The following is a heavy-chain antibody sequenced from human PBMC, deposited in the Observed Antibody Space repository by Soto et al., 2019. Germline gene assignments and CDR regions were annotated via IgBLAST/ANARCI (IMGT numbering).Heavy chain of an antibody. Sequence: GGSLRLSCGASGFIFSSYSMHWVRQAPGKGLEWVTAISYDGTGRYYADSVKGRFTISRDNSKNTVYLQMNSLRAEDTAVYYCARGDYYDSSGPFSDAFDIWGQGTMVTVSS. J-gene: IGHJ3*02. CDR1: GFIFSSYS. D-gene: IGHD3-22*01. CDR3: ARGDYYDSSGPFSDAFDI. V-gene: IGHV3-33*08. CDR2: ISYDGTGR.